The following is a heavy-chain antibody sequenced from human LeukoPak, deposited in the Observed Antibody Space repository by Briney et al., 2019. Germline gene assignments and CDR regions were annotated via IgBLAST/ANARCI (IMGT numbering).Heavy chain of an antibody. V-gene: IGHV4-30-4*07. CDR2: IYTSGST. Sequence: SQTLSLTCAVSGGSISSGGYSWSWIRQPPGKGLEWIGYIYTSGSTNYNPSLKSRVTMSVDTSKNQFSLKLSSVTAADTARYYCARESIKQWLIWGQGTLVTVSS. CDR3: ARESIKQWLI. D-gene: IGHD6-19*01. CDR1: GGSISSGGYS. J-gene: IGHJ1*01.